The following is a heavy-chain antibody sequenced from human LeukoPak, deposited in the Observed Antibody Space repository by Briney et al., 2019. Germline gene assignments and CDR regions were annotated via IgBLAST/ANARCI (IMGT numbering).Heavy chain of an antibody. V-gene: IGHV3-15*07. J-gene: IGHJ4*02. Sequence: PGGSLRLSCAASGFTFSSYWMNWVRQAPGKGLEWVGRIKSKTDGGTTDYAAPVKGRFAISRDDSENTLYLQMNSLKTEDTAVYYCTTPYPYYDILSGYRPFDYWGQGTLVTVSS. CDR1: GFTFSSYW. CDR2: IKSKTDGGTT. D-gene: IGHD3-9*01. CDR3: TTPYPYYDILSGYRPFDY.